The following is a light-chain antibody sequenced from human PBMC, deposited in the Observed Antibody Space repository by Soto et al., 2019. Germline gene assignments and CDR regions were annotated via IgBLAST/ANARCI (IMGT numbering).Light chain of an antibody. CDR3: SSFTGSNTLV. CDR1: SSDVGGHHY. Sequence: QSALTQPPSASGSPGQSVTISCTRISSDVGGHHYVSWYQQHPGRAPKLMIYEVSERPSGVPDRFSGSKSGNTASLTVSGLQADDEADYYCSSFTGSNTLVFGGGTKVTVL. V-gene: IGLV2-8*01. J-gene: IGLJ3*02. CDR2: EVS.